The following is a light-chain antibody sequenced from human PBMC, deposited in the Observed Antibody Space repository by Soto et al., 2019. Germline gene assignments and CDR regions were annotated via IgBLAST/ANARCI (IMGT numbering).Light chain of an antibody. V-gene: IGKV3-20*01. CDR1: QSVSSSY. CDR3: QQCGNSPKT. CDR2: GAS. Sequence: EIVLTQSPGTLSLSPGERATLSCRASQSVSSSYLGWYQQKPGQAPRLLIYGASSRATGIPDRFSGNGSGTEFTLTISRLEPEDFAVYYCQQCGNSPKTFGQGTKAEIK. J-gene: IGKJ1*01.